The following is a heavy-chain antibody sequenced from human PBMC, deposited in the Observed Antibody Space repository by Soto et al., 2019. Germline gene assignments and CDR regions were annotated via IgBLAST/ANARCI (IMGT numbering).Heavy chain of an antibody. CDR3: ARGVAVAAVYYFDY. D-gene: IGHD6-19*01. CDR1: GYTFTAYG. CDR2: ISTHNGKT. J-gene: IGHJ4*02. V-gene: IGHV1-18*04. Sequence: QVQLVQSGAEMKKPGASVRVSCKASGYTFTAYGITWVRQAPGQGLEYMGWISTHNGKTNYAQKVKGRVTLTTDKSTSTAYMDLRALTSDDTAVYYCARGVAVAAVYYFDYWGQGTLVTVSS.